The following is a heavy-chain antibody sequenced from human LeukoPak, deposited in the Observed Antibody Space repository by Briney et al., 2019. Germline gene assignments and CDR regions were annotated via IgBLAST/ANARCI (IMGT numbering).Heavy chain of an antibody. CDR2: IWYGGSNK. CDR1: GFTFSSYG. D-gene: IGHD3-3*01. J-gene: IGHJ4*02. V-gene: IGHV3-30*18. CDR3: AKDYEGYFDY. Sequence: QPERSLRLSCAASGFTFSSYGMHWVRQAPGKGLEWVAVIWYGGSNKYYADSVKGRFTISRDNSKNTLYLQMNSLRAEDTAVYYCAKDYEGYFDYWGQGTLVTVSS.